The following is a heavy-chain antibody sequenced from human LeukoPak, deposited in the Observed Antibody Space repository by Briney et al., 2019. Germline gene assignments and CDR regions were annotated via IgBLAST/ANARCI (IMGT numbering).Heavy chain of an antibody. V-gene: IGHV4-59*01. CDR3: ARLGLGDLGLRRAFNV. CDR1: GASISGYS. D-gene: IGHD4-17*01. CDR2: ISYNGRT. Sequence: SETLSLTCTVSGASISGYSWSWIRQPPGKGLEWIGYISYNGRTNYNTSLQGRVTMSVATSKNQFSLKLTSVTAADTAVYYCARLGLGDLGLRRAFNVWGQGTMVTVSS. J-gene: IGHJ3*01.